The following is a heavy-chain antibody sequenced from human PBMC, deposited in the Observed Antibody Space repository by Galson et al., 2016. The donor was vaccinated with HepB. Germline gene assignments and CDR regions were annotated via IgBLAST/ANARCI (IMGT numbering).Heavy chain of an antibody. CDR1: GFTFRSYW. J-gene: IGHJ6*02. V-gene: IGHV3-7*01. CDR2: VNQDVTEK. CDR3: ARRADTQRRIAGWGWGMDV. Sequence: SLRLSCAASGFTFRSYWMSWVRQAPGKGLQWVANVNQDVTEKYYLDSVKGRFTISRDSVKESVYLQMNSLRVEDTAVYYCARRADTQRRIAGWGWGMDVWGRGTTVTVSS. D-gene: IGHD6-19*01.